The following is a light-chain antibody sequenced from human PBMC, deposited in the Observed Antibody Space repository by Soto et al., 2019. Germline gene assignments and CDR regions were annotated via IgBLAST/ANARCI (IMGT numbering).Light chain of an antibody. CDR2: KAS. CDR3: QQYNTYPWT. V-gene: IGKV1-5*03. Sequence: DIQMTQSPSTLSASVGDRVTITCRASQSISSWLAWYQQKPGKAPKLLIYKASSLQSGVPSRFSGSGSGTEFTLTISSLQHDDFANYYYQQYNTYPWTFGQGTQVEIK. CDR1: QSISSW. J-gene: IGKJ1*01.